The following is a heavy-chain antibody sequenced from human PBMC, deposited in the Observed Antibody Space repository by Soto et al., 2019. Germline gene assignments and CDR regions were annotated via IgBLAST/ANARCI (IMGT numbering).Heavy chain of an antibody. CDR1: GYSFASHC. CDR3: ARYSGSYWHSLDF. V-gene: IGHV5-51*01. J-gene: IGHJ4*02. D-gene: IGHD1-26*01. CDR2: IYPGDSDT. Sequence: PGESLKISCNGSGYSFASHCVALVLQMPEKGLEWIGTIYPGDSDTKYSSAFRGHVTISADTSVSTAYLQWRSLEATDSAIYYCARYSGSYWHSLDFWGQGTLVTSPQ.